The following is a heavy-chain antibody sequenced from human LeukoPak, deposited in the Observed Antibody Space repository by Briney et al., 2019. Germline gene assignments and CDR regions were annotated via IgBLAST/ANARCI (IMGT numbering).Heavy chain of an antibody. CDR3: AKDALYSSGWLDY. Sequence: GGSLRLSCAASGFTFSSYTMNWVRQAPGKGLEWVSSISASGGSTYYADSVKGRFTISRDNSKNTLYLQMNSLRAEDTAVYYCAKDALYSSGWLDYWGQGTLVTVSS. CDR1: GFTFSSYT. J-gene: IGHJ4*02. D-gene: IGHD6-19*01. V-gene: IGHV3-23*01. CDR2: ISASGGST.